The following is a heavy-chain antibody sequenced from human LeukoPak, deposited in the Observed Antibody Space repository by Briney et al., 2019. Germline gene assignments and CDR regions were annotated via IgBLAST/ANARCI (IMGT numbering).Heavy chain of an antibody. CDR1: GYTFTSYY. Sequence: GASVKVSCKASGYTFTSYYMHWVRQAPGQGLEWMGWINPNSGGTNYAQKFQGRVTMTRDTSISTAYMELSRLRSDDTAVYYCARDVRYMVRGVNGHYYYYMDVWGKGTTVTISS. J-gene: IGHJ6*03. D-gene: IGHD3-10*01. V-gene: IGHV1-2*02. CDR2: INPNSGGT. CDR3: ARDVRYMVRGVNGHYYYYMDV.